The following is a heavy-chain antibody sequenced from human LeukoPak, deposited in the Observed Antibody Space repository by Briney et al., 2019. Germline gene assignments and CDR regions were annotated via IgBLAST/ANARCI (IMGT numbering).Heavy chain of an antibody. Sequence: GGTLRLSCEASGFTVSSNYMSWVRQAPGKGLEWVSVNSGGTTYYADSVKGRFTISRDNSKNTLYLQMNSLRAEDTAVYYCAGWPSSSWYKVAAFGIWGQGTMVTVSS. CDR1: GFTVSSNY. J-gene: IGHJ3*02. D-gene: IGHD6-13*01. CDR2: NSGGTT. CDR3: AGWPSSSWYKVAAFGI. V-gene: IGHV3-53*01.